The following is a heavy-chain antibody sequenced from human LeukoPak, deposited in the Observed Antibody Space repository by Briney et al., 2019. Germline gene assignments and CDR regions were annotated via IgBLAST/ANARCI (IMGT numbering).Heavy chain of an antibody. CDR2: LYSAGST. CDR3: ASGGMGARKYYSDPFHY. J-gene: IGHJ4*02. V-gene: IGHV3-53*01. CDR1: GFTVSSNY. D-gene: IGHD3-16*01. Sequence: GGSLRLTCAASGFTVSSNYMSWVRQAPGKGLEWVSILYSAGSTYYADSVRGRFTISRDSSKNTVCIQMNSLRVEDTAVYYCASGGMGARKYYSDPFHYWGKGTLVTVSS.